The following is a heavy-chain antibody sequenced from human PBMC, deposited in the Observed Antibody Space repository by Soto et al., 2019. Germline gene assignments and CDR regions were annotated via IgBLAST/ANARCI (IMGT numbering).Heavy chain of an antibody. CDR1: GYTFTSYA. J-gene: IGHJ4*02. CDR2: INAGNGNT. D-gene: IGHD3-22*01. Sequence: GASVKVSCKASGYTFTSYAMHWVRQAPGQRLEWMGWINAGNGNTKYSQKFQGRVTITRDTSASTAYMELSSLRSEDTAVYYCVKHSSGPYYFDYWGQGTLVTVSS. CDR3: VKHSSGPYYFDY. V-gene: IGHV1-3*01.